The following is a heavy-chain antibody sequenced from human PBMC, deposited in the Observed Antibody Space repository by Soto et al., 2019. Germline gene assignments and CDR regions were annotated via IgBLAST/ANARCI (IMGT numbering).Heavy chain of an antibody. V-gene: IGHV3-23*01. Sequence: GSLRLSCAASAASGFTFSNYAMRWVRQAPGKGLEWVSGLSGTGSSTYYADSVYGRFMISRDNSKNTLYLQMNSLRPEDTAVYYCAKEAEMSVGYGMDVWGQGTTVTVS. CDR2: LSGTGSST. D-gene: IGHD3-10*01. J-gene: IGHJ6*02. CDR1: GFTFSNYA. CDR3: AKEAEMSVGYGMDV.